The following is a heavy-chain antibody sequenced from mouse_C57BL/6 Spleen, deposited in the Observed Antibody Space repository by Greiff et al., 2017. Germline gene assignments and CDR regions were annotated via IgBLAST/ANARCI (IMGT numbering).Heavy chain of an antibody. CDR1: GYTFTSYW. V-gene: IGHV1-64*01. J-gene: IGHJ3*01. CDR2: IHPNSGST. D-gene: IGHD1-1*01. Sequence: VQLLQPGAELVKPWASVKLSCKASGYTFTSYWMHWVKQRPGQGLEWIGMIHPNSGSTNYNEKLKSKATLTVDKSSSTAYMQLCSLTSEDSAVCYYAIRVITPGAYWGQGTLVTVSA. CDR3: AIRVITPGAY.